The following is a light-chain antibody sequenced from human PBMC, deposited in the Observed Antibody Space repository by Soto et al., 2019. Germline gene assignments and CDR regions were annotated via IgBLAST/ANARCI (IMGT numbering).Light chain of an antibody. J-gene: IGLJ1*01. V-gene: IGLV1-44*01. CDR2: STS. CDR1: SPNIGSNT. CDR3: AAWDDRLDVYV. Sequence: QSALTQPPSASGTPGQIVAISCSGSSPNIGSNTVTWYQQLPGTAPKLLIYSTSQRSSGVPGRFSGSKSGASASLSISGLQYEDEADYYCAAWDDRLDVYVFRTGTKVTVL.